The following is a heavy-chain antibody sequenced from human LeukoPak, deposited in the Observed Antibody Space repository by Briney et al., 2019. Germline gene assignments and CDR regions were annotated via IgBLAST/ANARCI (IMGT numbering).Heavy chain of an antibody. J-gene: IGHJ4*02. CDR1: GFSFNTYT. CDR3: VRGLLEWLRLETYYFDY. Sequence: PGGSLRLSCTASGFSFNTYTMNWVRQAPGKGLEWVSFISASSSYIDYADSVKGRFTISRDNAKRSLYLQMNSLRAEDTATYYCVRGLLEWLRLETYYFDYWGQGTLVTVYS. V-gene: IGHV3-21*01. D-gene: IGHD3-3*01. CDR2: ISASSSYI.